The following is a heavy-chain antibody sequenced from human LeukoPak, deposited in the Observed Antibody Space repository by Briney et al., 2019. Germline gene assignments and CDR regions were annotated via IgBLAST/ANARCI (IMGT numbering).Heavy chain of an antibody. CDR3: LKDFLGGWYGYFDY. Sequence: PGRSLRLSCAASGFTFSTYGIHWVRQAPGRGLEWVAVIWYDGSNKYYADSVQGRFTISRDNSKNTLYLQMNSLRVEDTAIYYCLKDFLGGWYGYFDYWGQGTLVTVSS. CDR1: GFTFSTYG. D-gene: IGHD6-19*01. CDR2: IWYDGSNK. J-gene: IGHJ4*02. V-gene: IGHV3-33*06.